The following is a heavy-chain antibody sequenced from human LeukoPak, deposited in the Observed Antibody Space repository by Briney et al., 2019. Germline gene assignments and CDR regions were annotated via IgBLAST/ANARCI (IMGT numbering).Heavy chain of an antibody. Sequence: GGSLRLSYAASGFTFSSYGMHWVRQAPGKGLEWVAVISYDGSNKYYADSVKGRFTISRDNSKNTLYLQMNSLRAEDTAVYYCAKAPQEYCSGGSCYYYYGMDVWGKGTTVTVSS. CDR1: GFTFSSYG. CDR3: AKAPQEYCSGGSCYYYYGMDV. J-gene: IGHJ6*04. D-gene: IGHD2-15*01. CDR2: ISYDGSNK. V-gene: IGHV3-30*18.